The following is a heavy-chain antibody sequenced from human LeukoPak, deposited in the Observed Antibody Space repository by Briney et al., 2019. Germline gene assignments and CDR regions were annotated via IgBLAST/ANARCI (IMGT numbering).Heavy chain of an antibody. CDR1: GGPTTGYF. CDR3: ARHRYSSSWYSYWYFDL. D-gene: IGHD6-13*01. CDR2: VFYSGGT. V-gene: IGHV4-59*08. Sequence: SETLSLTCTVSGGPTTGYFWSWIRQPPGKGLEWIGYVFYSGGTLYNPSLKSRVTISVDTSKNQFSLKLSSVTAADTAVYYCARHRYSSSWYSYWYFDLWGRGTLVTVSS. J-gene: IGHJ2*01.